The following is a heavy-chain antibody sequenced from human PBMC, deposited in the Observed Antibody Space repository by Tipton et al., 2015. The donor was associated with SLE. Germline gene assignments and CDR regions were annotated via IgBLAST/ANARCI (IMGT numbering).Heavy chain of an antibody. Sequence: TLSLTCAVYGGSFSSYYWSWIRQPAGKGLEWIGEINHSGGPNYHPSLKSRVTISVDTSKNQFSLKLSSVTAADTAVYYCAREDDYYWYIDVWGTGTTVIVSS. D-gene: IGHD3-3*01. CDR2: INHSGGP. CDR1: GGSFSSYY. V-gene: IGHV4-34*01. J-gene: IGHJ6*03. CDR3: AREDDYYWYIDV.